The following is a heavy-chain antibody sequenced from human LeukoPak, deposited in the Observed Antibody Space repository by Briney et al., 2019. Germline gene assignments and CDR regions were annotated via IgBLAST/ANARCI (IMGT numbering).Heavy chain of an antibody. CDR3: AKTFPYGTTWFGFCDY. J-gene: IGHJ4*02. CDR2: ISGGGGDT. CDR1: AFPFSYNV. Sequence: PGGSLRLSCAASAFPFSYNVMTSVREAPGRGLDSLSAISGGGGDTYYAHSVKGRFTISRDNSKNILYLQMSSLTAEDTAVYYCAKTFPYGTTWFGFCDYWGQGALVTVSS. V-gene: IGHV3-23*01. D-gene: IGHD3-10*01.